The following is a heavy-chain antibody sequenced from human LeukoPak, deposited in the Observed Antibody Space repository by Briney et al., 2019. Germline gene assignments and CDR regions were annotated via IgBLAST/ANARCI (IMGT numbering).Heavy chain of an antibody. D-gene: IGHD6-13*01. CDR1: GFTFDDYA. CDR3: AKDRPGYSSSWSIFDY. Sequence: SLRLSCAASGFTFDDYAMHWVRQAPGKGLEWVSGISWNSGSIGYADSVKGRFTISRDNAKNSLYLQMNSLRAEDTALYYCAKDRPGYSSSWSIFDYWGQGTLVTVSS. CDR2: ISWNSGSI. J-gene: IGHJ4*02. V-gene: IGHV3-9*01.